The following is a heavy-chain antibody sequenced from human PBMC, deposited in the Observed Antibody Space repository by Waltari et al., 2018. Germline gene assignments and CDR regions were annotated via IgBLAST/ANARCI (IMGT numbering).Heavy chain of an antibody. V-gene: IGHV4-34*01. Sequence: QVQLQQWGAGLLKPSESLSLTCAVYGGSFSRYYWSWIRQPPGKGLEWIGEINHSGSTNYNPSLKSRVTISVDTSKNQFSLKLSSVTAADTAVYYCARLGRRYYDSSGYYYVWGQGTLVTVSS. D-gene: IGHD3-22*01. CDR1: GGSFSRYY. CDR3: ARLGRRYYDSSGYYYV. J-gene: IGHJ4*02. CDR2: INHSGST.